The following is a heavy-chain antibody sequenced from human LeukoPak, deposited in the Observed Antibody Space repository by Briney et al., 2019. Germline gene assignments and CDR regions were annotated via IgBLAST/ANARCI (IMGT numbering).Heavy chain of an antibody. Sequence: PGGSLRLSCAASGFTFSSYSMNWVRQAPGKGLEWIGEINHSGRTNYNPSLQSRVTISLDTTRSQFSLILRSVTAADTAVYYCARDPCSSINCPLRFWGQGTLVTVSS. CDR1: GFTFSSYS. CDR2: INHSGRT. D-gene: IGHD2-2*01. CDR3: ARDPCSSINCPLRF. J-gene: IGHJ4*02. V-gene: IGHV4-34*01.